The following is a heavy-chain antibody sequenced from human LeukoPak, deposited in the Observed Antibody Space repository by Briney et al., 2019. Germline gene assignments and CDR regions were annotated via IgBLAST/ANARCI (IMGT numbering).Heavy chain of an antibody. D-gene: IGHD1-1*01. CDR2: VSSDGSNK. CDR1: GFTFSSYA. J-gene: IGHJ4*02. CDR3: AKGPAGTTDY. Sequence: GGSLRLSCAASGFTFSSYAMHWVRQAPGKGLEWVAVVSSDGSNKYYADSVKGRFTISRDNSKNTLYLQMNSLRAEDTAVYYCAKGPAGTTDYWGQGTLVTVSS. V-gene: IGHV3-30-3*01.